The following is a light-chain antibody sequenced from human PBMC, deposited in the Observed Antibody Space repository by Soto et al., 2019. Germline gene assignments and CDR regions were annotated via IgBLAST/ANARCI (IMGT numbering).Light chain of an antibody. Sequence: QPVLTQPPSLSGAPGQKVTISCTGGSSNIGADYDVHWYQHLPGTAPKLLIYGNIYRPSGVPDRFSGSKSGASASLAITGLQTEDEADYYCQSYDRSLSGYVFGSGTKLTVL. CDR2: GNI. CDR3: QSYDRSLSGYV. J-gene: IGLJ1*01. CDR1: SSNIGADYD. V-gene: IGLV1-40*01.